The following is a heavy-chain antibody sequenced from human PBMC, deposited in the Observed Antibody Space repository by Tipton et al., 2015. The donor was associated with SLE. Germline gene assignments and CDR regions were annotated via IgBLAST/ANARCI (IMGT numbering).Heavy chain of an antibody. D-gene: IGHD2-21*01. Sequence: TLSLTCSVSGVSISTYYWSWIRQSPGKGLEWIGFFYFSGSSQYNPSLKSRVAISADTSNNQFSLELRSLTSDDTAMYYCTREFRGGEHDYWGQGTLVTVSS. CDR3: TREFRGGEHDY. CDR1: GVSISTYY. J-gene: IGHJ4*02. V-gene: IGHV4-59*01. CDR2: FYFSGSS.